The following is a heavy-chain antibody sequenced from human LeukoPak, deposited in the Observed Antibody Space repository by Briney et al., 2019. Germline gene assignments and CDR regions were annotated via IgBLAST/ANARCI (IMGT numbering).Heavy chain of an antibody. CDR2: IMPISGTA. Sequence: EASVKVSCKASGGTFSSYDISWVRQAPGQGLEWMGGIMPISGTANYAQKFQGRLTITADASTTTAYMELSSLRSDDTAVYYCARDGWDAYSGSYRDYWGQGTLVTVSS. D-gene: IGHD3-16*01. CDR3: ARDGWDAYSGSYRDY. CDR1: GGTFSSYD. V-gene: IGHV1-69*13. J-gene: IGHJ4*02.